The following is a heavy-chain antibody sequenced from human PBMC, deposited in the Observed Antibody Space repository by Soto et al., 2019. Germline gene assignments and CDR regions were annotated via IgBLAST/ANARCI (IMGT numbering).Heavy chain of an antibody. D-gene: IGHD4-4*01. V-gene: IGHV1-69*13. Sequence: ASVKVSCKASGGTFSSYAISWVQQAPGQGLEWMGGIIPIFGTANYAQKFQGRVTITADESTSTAYMELSSLRSEDTAVYYCARDDYSNYNGLGIVDYYYYGMDVWGQGTTVTVSS. CDR3: ARDDYSNYNGLGIVDYYYYGMDV. CDR2: IIPIFGTA. J-gene: IGHJ6*02. CDR1: GGTFSSYA.